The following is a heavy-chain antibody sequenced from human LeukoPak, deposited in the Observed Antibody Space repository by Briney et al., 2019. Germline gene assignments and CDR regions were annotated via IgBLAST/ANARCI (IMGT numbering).Heavy chain of an antibody. D-gene: IGHD3-9*01. V-gene: IGHV1-2*06. CDR2: INPNSGGT. CDR1: GYTFTGYY. J-gene: IGHJ4*02. CDR3: ARARGLRYFDWGDYFDY. Sequence: ASVKVSCKASGYTFTGYYMHWVRQAPGQGLEWMGRINPNSGGTNYAQKFQGRVTMTRDTSISTAYMELSRLRSDVTAVYYCARARGLRYFDWGDYFDYWSQGTLVTVSS.